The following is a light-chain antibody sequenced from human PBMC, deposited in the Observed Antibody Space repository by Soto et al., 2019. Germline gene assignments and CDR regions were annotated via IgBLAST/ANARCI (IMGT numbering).Light chain of an antibody. Sequence: DIQMTQYPSSLSASVGDRVTITCRASQTISSYLNWYQQRPGKGPHLLIFATSSLQSGVPSRFSGSGSGTDFTLTISSLQPEDFATYYCQQTYTTPPTFGQGTKVEIK. V-gene: IGKV1-39*01. CDR3: QQTYTTPPT. J-gene: IGKJ1*01. CDR2: ATS. CDR1: QTISSY.